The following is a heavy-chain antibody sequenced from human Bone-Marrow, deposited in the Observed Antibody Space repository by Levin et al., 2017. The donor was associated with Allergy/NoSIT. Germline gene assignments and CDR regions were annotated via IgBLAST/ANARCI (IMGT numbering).Heavy chain of an antibody. CDR1: GFAFTFEDHA. Sequence: SLKISCAASGFAFTFEDHAIHWVRQAPGKGPEWVAGISWDSGNIAYADSVRGRFSISRDNAKKSVFLQMSSLRPEDTALYYCAQDISPGSGWFESFDSWGQGTLVIVSS. D-gene: IGHD6-19*01. CDR3: AQDISPGSGWFESFDS. V-gene: IGHV3-9*01. CDR2: ISWDSGNI. J-gene: IGHJ4*02.